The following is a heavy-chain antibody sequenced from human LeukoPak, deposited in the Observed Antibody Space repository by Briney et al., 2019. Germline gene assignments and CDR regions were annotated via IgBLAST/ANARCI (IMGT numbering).Heavy chain of an antibody. V-gene: IGHV3-74*01. D-gene: IGHD4-17*01. CDR2: IKTDGSIT. CDR1: GFTFSNHW. J-gene: IGHJ4*02. CDR3: VRDRTTVTVFDY. Sequence: GGSLRLSCVASGFTFSNHWMHWVRHVPGKGLVWVSRIKTDGSITSHADFVEGRFTISRDNAKNTVYLQLNSLRAEDTAVYYCVRDRTTVTVFDYWGQGTLVTVSS.